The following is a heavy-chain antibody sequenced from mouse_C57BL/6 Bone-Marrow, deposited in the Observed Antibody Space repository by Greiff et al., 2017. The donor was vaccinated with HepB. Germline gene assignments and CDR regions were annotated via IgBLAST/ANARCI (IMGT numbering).Heavy chain of an antibody. D-gene: IGHD2-5*01. CDR3: ARCRYSNLGAY. J-gene: IGHJ3*01. CDR1: GYTFTSYG. V-gene: IGHV1-81*01. Sequence: QVQLKQSGAELARPGASVKLSCKASGYTFTSYGISWVKQRTGQGLEWIGEIYPRSGNTYYNEKFKGKATLTADKSSSTAYMELRSLTSEDSAVYFCARCRYSNLGAYWGQGTLVTVSA. CDR2: IYPRSGNT.